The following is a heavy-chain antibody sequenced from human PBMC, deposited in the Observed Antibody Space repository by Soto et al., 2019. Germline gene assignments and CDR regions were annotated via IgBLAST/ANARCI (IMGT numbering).Heavy chain of an antibody. CDR3: ARDSFRSSCASYYYYGMDV. Sequence: QVQLVQSGAEVNKPGSSVKVSCKASGGTFSSYAISWVRQAPGQGLEWMGGIIPIFGTANDAQKFQGRATITADEATSTAYMALSSLRSEDTAVYYCARDSFRSSCASYYYYGMDVWGQGSTVTVSS. D-gene: IGHD6-13*01. V-gene: IGHV1-69*01. J-gene: IGHJ6*02. CDR1: GGTFSSYA. CDR2: IIPIFGTA.